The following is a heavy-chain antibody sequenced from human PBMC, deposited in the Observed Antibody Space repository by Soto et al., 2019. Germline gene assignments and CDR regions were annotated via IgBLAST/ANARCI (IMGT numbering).Heavy chain of an antibody. D-gene: IGHD7-27*01. CDR1: GYTFINFD. CDR2: MSPKSGIT. CDR3: ARTPPGDHIDF. V-gene: IGHV1-8*01. J-gene: IGHJ4*02. Sequence: QVQLVQSGTEVKKPGASVKVSCKASGYTFINFDINWVRQTTGQGLEWLGWMSPKSGITGYAQNLQGRVTMTRDTYIRTAYMELSRLRTEDTAVYYCARTPPGDHIDFLGQGTLVTVSS.